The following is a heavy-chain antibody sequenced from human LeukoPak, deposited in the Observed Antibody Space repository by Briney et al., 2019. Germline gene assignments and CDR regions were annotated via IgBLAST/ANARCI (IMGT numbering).Heavy chain of an antibody. CDR2: IYSGGST. CDR1: GFTVSSNY. J-gene: IGHJ4*02. V-gene: IGHV3-53*01. CDR3: ARGSTYYDSSGQVPFDY. Sequence: GGSLRLSCAASGFTVSSNYMSWVRQAPGKGLEWVSVIYSGGSTYYADSVKGRFTISRDNSKNTLYLQMNSLRAEDTAVYYCARGSTYYDSSGQVPFDYWGQGTLVTVSS. D-gene: IGHD3-22*01.